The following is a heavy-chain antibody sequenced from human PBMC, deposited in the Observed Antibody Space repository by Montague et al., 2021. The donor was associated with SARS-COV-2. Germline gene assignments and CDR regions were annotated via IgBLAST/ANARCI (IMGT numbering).Heavy chain of an antibody. J-gene: IGHJ6*03. CDR2: INHSGSA. CDR3: ARLGDGVVPSPILGVGPYYSYYYMDV. Sequence: SETLSLTCAVHGTSFSGYYWNWIRQPPGKGLEWIGEINHSGSAKYNPSLKRRVTISVDTSKNQFSLKLTSVAAADTAVYYCARLGDGVVPSPILGVGPYYSYYYMDVWGKGTTVTVSS. V-gene: IGHV4-34*01. CDR1: GTSFSGYY. D-gene: IGHD3-10*01.